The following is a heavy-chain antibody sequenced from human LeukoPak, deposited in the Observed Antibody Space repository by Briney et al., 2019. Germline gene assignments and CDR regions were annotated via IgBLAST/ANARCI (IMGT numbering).Heavy chain of an antibody. D-gene: IGHD3-9*01. J-gene: IGHJ4*02. CDR3: ARVLRYFDWLLYRDPANYFDY. V-gene: IGHV3-7*01. CDR1: GFTFSSYW. Sequence: PGGSLRLSCAASGFTFSSYWMSWVRQAPGKGLEWVANIKQDGSEKYYVNSVKGRFTISRDNAKNSLYLQMNSLRAEDTAVYYCARVLRYFDWLLYRDPANYFDYWGQGTLVTVSS. CDR2: IKQDGSEK.